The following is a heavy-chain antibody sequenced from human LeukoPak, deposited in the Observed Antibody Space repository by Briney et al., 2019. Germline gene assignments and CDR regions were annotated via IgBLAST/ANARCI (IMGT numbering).Heavy chain of an antibody. CDR3: TTYLGVMDPSYFEY. V-gene: IGHV3-49*04. CDR2: IRSKAYGGTT. D-gene: IGHD3-10*01. Sequence: GGSLRLSCTASGFTFGDYAMSWVRQAPGKGLEWVGFIRSKAYGGTTEYAASVKGRFTISRDDSKSIAYLQMNSLKTEDTAVYYCTTYLGVMDPSYFEYWGQGTLVTVPS. J-gene: IGHJ4*02. CDR1: GFTFGDYA.